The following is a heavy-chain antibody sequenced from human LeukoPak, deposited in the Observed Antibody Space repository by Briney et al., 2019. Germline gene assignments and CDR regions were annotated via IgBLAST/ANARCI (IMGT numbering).Heavy chain of an antibody. D-gene: IGHD2-2*01. CDR3: ARDYCSSTSCLFDY. CDR2: INPNSGDT. Sequence: ASVKVSCKASGYTFTGYHMHWVRQAPGQGLEWMGRINPNSGDTNYAQKFQGRVTMTRDTSISTAYVELSRLRSDDTAVYYCARDYCSSTSCLFDYWGQGTLATVSS. CDR1: GYTFTGYH. V-gene: IGHV1-2*06. J-gene: IGHJ4*02.